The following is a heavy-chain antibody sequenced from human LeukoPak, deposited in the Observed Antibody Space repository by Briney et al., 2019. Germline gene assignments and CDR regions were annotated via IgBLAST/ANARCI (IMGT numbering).Heavy chain of an antibody. CDR3: AKDPTWYSTSWHVDH. D-gene: IGHD6-13*01. Sequence: GGSLRLSCAASGFTFNIYGMHCVRQAPTKGLEWVAFISYDGNIKYYGDSVKGRFTISRDNSKNTLYLQMNSLRLEDTALYYCAKDPTWYSTSWHVDHWGQGTLVTVSS. V-gene: IGHV3-30*18. CDR1: GFTFNIYG. J-gene: IGHJ4*02. CDR2: ISYDGNIK.